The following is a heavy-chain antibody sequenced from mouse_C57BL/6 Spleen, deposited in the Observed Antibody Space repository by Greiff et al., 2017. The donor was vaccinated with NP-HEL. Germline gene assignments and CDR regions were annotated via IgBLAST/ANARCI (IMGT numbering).Heavy chain of an antibody. CDR3: ARSDGSSQYYFDY. J-gene: IGHJ2*01. V-gene: IGHV1-69*01. Sequence: VQLQQPGAELVMPGASVKLSCKASGYTFTSYWMHWVKQRPGQGLEWIGEIDPSDSYTNYNQKFKGKSTLTVDKSSSTAYMQRSSLTSEDSAVYYCARSDGSSQYYFDYWGQGTTLTVSS. D-gene: IGHD1-1*01. CDR1: GYTFTSYW. CDR2: IDPSDSYT.